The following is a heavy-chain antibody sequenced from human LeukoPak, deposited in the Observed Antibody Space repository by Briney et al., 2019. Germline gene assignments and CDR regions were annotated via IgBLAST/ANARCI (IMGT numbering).Heavy chain of an antibody. CDR3: ARHRRHFDFSTGYYAGPFDI. J-gene: IGHJ3*02. CDR2: IYYSGST. Sequence: PSETLSLTCTVSGGSISSTTYYWGWIRQPPGKGLEWIGNIYYSGSTYYNPSLKSRVTISLHTSKNQFSLKLSSVTAADTAVYYCARHRRHFDFSTGYYAGPFDIWGQGTMVTV. CDR1: GGSISSTTYY. V-gene: IGHV4-39*01. D-gene: IGHD3/OR15-3a*01.